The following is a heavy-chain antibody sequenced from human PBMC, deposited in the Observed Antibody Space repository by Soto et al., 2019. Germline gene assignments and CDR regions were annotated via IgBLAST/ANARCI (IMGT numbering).Heavy chain of an antibody. J-gene: IGHJ6*02. CDR2: IGPSDSYS. CDR3: ASDGSNCSGDSCYSHPLDYYYGMDV. V-gene: IGHV5-10-1*01. Sequence: PGESLNISFKGSGYSFTSYWISWVRQMPAKGLEWMGWIGPSDSYSNYSPSFQGHVTISADKSISTAYLPGSSLKPSDNAMYYCASDGSNCSGDSCYSHPLDYYYGMDVWGQGTTVTVPS. D-gene: IGHD2-15*01. CDR1: GYSFTSYW.